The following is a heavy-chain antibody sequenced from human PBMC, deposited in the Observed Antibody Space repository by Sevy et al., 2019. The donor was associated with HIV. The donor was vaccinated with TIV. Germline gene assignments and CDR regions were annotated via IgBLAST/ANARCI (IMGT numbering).Heavy chain of an antibody. CDR2: VSGSGGGGSHGST. J-gene: IGHJ4*02. CDR1: GFTFSSYG. Sequence: GGSLRLSCAASGFTFSSYGMNWVRQAPGKGLEWVSAVSGSGGGGSHGSTYYADSVKGRFTISRDNPKNTLYLQMNSLRPEDTAVYYCTRDAGYSIAWSPSDYWGQGTLVTVSS. CDR3: TRDAGYSIAWSPSDY. V-gene: IGHV3-23*01. D-gene: IGHD6-19*01.